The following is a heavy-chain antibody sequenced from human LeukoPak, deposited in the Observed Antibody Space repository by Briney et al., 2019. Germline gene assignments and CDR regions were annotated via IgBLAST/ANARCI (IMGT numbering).Heavy chain of an antibody. D-gene: IGHD3-22*01. J-gene: IGHJ4*02. V-gene: IGHV3-64*01. CDR2: ISIHGGDT. CDR1: GFTFSSYA. CDR3: ARVLRDASGYYDY. Sequence: GGSLRLCCAASGFTFSSYAMHWVRQAPGKGLEYVSAISIHGGDTYYANSVKGRFTISRDNSKNTLYLQMGSLRAEDMAVYYCARVLRDASGYYDYWGQGTLVTVSS.